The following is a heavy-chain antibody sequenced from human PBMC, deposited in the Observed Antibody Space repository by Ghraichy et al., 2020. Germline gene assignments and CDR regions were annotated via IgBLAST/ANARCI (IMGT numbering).Heavy chain of an antibody. CDR1: GFTFSSHW. CDR2: IKQDESEK. V-gene: IGHV3-7*01. D-gene: IGHD3-22*01. J-gene: IGHJ4*02. Sequence: GGSLRLSCAASGFTFSSHWMSWVRQAPGKGLEWVANIKQDESEKYYVYSVKGRFTISRDNAKNSLYLQMNSLRVEDTAVYYCTRVEEYYYDSSGYYTYWGQGTRVTVSS. CDR3: TRVEEYYYDSSGYYTY.